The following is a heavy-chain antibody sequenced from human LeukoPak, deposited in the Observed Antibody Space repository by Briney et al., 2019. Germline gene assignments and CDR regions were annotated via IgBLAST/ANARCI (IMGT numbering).Heavy chain of an antibody. D-gene: IGHD3-16*01. V-gene: IGHV3-30*18. J-gene: IGHJ6*03. CDR1: GFTFSSYG. CDR3: AKNGGVSQYMDV. Sequence: PGGSLRLSCAASGFTFSSYGMHWVRQAPGKGLEWVAVISYDGSNKYYADSVKGRFTISRDNSKNTLYLQMNSLRAEDTAVYYCAKNGGVSQYMDVWGKGTTVTVSS. CDR2: ISYDGSNK.